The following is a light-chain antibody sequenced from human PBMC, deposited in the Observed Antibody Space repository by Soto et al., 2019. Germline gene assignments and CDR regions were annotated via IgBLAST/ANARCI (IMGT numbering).Light chain of an antibody. CDR1: QSVRSS. CDR3: QQRSNWPPEVT. V-gene: IGKV3-11*01. CDR2: DAS. Sequence: EIVLTQSPDTLSLSPGERATLSCRASQSVRSSLAWYQQKPGQAPRLLIYDASNRATGIPARFSGSGSGTDFTLPISSLEPEDFAVYYWQQRSNWPPEVTFGPGTKVDIK. J-gene: IGKJ3*01.